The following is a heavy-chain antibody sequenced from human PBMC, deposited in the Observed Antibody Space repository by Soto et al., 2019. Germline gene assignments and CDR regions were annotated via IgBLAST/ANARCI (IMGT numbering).Heavy chain of an antibody. J-gene: IGHJ3*02. Sequence: PGGSLRLSCAASGFTFSSYSMNWVRQAPGKGLEWVSSISSSSSYIYYADSVKGRFTISRDNAKNSLYLQMNSLRAEDTAVYYCARDLRVPVTVVTQYDPFDIWGQGTMVTVSS. CDR1: GFTFSSYS. V-gene: IGHV3-21*01. D-gene: IGHD4-17*01. CDR3: ARDLRVPVTVVTQYDPFDI. CDR2: ISSSSSYI.